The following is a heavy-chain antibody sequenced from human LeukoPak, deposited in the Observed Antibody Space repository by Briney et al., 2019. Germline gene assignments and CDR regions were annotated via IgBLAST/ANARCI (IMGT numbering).Heavy chain of an antibody. V-gene: IGHV3-33*01. CDR3: ARASGYYSSHFDY. D-gene: IGHD3-22*01. J-gene: IGHJ4*02. CDR2: IWYDGSNK. Sequence: GGSLRLSCAASGFTFSSYGMHWVRQAPGKGLEWVAVIWYDGSNKYYADSVKGRFTISRDNSKNTLYLQMNSLRAEDTAVYYCARASGYYSSHFDYWGQGTLVTVSS. CDR1: GFTFSSYG.